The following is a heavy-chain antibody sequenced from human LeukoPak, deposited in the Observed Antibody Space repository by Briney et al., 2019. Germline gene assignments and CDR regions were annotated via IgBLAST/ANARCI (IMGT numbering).Heavy chain of an antibody. D-gene: IGHD3-22*01. CDR3: ARLRRNSDRSGFYYYYDN. CDR2: IITVASYI. CDR1: GFTFSSYS. J-gene: IGHJ4*02. Sequence: GGSLRLSCAASGFTFSSYSFNWVRQAPGKGLEWVSSIITVASYIYYADSVRGRFTISRDNAENSLWLQMNGLRAEDSAVYYCARLRRNSDRSGFYYYYDNWGQGTLVTVSS. V-gene: IGHV3-21*01.